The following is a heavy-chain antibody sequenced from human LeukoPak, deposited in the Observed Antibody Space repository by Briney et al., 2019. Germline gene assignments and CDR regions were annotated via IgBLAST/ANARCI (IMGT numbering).Heavy chain of an antibody. Sequence: GGSLRLSCAASGFTFSSYAMSWVRQAPGKGLEWVSAISGSGGSTYYPDSVKGRFTISRDNSKNTLYLQMNSLRAEDTAVYYCAKAGDIVVVPADWGQGTLVTVSS. CDR3: AKAGDIVVVPAD. CDR1: GFTFSSYA. J-gene: IGHJ4*02. CDR2: ISGSGGST. D-gene: IGHD2-2*01. V-gene: IGHV3-23*01.